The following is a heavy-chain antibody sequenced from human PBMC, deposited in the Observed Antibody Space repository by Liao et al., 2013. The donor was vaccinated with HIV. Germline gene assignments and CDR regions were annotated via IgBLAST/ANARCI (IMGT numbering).Heavy chain of an antibody. D-gene: IGHD3-3*01. Sequence: QVQLQQWGAGLLKPSQTLSLTCTVSGGSISSGSYYWNWIRQPAGKGLEWIGRMYKNGSTNYNPSLKSRVTISVDTTKIQFSLKLSSVTAADTAVYYCARGREDFWRDYYYYMDVWGKGTTVTVSS. CDR1: GGSISSGSYY. CDR2: MYKNGST. V-gene: IGHV4-61*02. J-gene: IGHJ6*03. CDR3: ARGREDFWRDYYYYMDV.